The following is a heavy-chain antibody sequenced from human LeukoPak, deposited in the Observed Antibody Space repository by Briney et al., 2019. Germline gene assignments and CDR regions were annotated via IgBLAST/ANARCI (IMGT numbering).Heavy chain of an antibody. CDR1: GFTFSTYA. D-gene: IGHD3-9*01. CDR2: ITGGSGLI. V-gene: IGHV3-23*01. Sequence: GGSLRLSCVASGFTFSTYAMNWVRHVPGKGLEWISVITGGSGLIRYADSVKGRFTISRDNSKSTVYLQMNSLRAEDTAIYYCAKDQVPDGLYDIDYWGQGTLVTVSS. J-gene: IGHJ4*02. CDR3: AKDQVPDGLYDIDY.